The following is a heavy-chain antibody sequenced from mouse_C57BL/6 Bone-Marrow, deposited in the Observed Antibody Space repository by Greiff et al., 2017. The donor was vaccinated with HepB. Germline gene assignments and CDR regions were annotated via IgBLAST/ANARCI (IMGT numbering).Heavy chain of an antibody. CDR2: ISSGGSYT. J-gene: IGHJ1*03. D-gene: IGHD1-1*01. V-gene: IGHV5-6*02. CDR1: GFTFSSYG. Sequence: EVMLVESGGDLVKPGGSLKLSCAASGFTFSSYGMSWVRQTPDKRLEWVATISSGGSYTYYPDSVKGRFTISRDNAKNPLDLQMSSLKSEDTAMYYCGRHGSSPHWYFDVWGTGTTVTVSS. CDR3: GRHGSSPHWYFDV.